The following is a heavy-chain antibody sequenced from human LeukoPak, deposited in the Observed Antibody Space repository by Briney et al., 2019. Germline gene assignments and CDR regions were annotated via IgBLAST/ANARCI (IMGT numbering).Heavy chain of an antibody. V-gene: IGHV4-34*01. CDR2: INHSGST. Sequence: SETLSLTCAVYGGSFSGYYWSWIRQPPGKGLEWIGEINHSGSTNYNPSLKSRVTISVDTSKNQFSLKLSSVTAADTAVYYCARLGTRYNWNIVLFDYWGQGTLVTVSS. D-gene: IGHD1/OR15-1a*01. CDR1: GGSFSGYY. J-gene: IGHJ4*02. CDR3: ARLGTRYNWNIVLFDY.